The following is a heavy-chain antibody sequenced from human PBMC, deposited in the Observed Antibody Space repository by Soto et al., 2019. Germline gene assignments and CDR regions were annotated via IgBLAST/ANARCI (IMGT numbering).Heavy chain of an antibody. D-gene: IGHD5-18*01. V-gene: IGHV3-23*01. CDR2: IGGSEPNT. CDR1: GFISSNYA. Sequence: EMQLSESGGGLVQPGGSLRLSCAASGFISSNYAMSWVRQVPGKGLEWVSGIGGSEPNTHYADSVKGRFTISRDNSKNTLFLQMNSLRAEDTAEYYCAKDRGGLVDTGTLDVWGQGTTVTVSS. J-gene: IGHJ6*02. CDR3: AKDRGGLVDTGTLDV.